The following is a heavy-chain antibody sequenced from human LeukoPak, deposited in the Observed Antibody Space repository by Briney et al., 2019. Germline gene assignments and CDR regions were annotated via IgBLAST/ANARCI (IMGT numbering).Heavy chain of an antibody. V-gene: IGHV3-11*04. J-gene: IGHJ4*02. D-gene: IGHD6-13*01. CDR3: ARDIVAAGLFFDY. CDR1: GFTFSDCY. Sequence: GGSLRLSCAASGFTFSDCYMGWIRQAPRKGLEWVSYIRGSGGDIHYADSVKGRFTISRDNAKSSLYLQMNSLRAEDTAVYYCARDIVAAGLFFDYWGQGTLVTVSS. CDR2: IRGSGGDI.